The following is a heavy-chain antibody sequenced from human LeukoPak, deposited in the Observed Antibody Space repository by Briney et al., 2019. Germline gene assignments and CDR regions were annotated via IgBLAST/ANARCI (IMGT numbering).Heavy chain of an antibody. CDR1: GGSISSYY. J-gene: IGHJ4*02. CDR3: ARHKADYGDVFGY. CDR2: IYYCGST. V-gene: IGHV4-59*08. D-gene: IGHD4-17*01. Sequence: SETLSLTCTVSGGSISSYYWSWIRQPPGKGLEWIGYIYYCGSTNYNPSLKSRVTISVDTSKNQFSLKLSSVTAADTAVYYCARHKADYGDVFGYWGQGTLVTVSS.